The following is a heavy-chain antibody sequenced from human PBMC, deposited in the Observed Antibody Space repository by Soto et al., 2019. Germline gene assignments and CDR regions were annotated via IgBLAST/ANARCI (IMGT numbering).Heavy chain of an antibody. CDR2: IYWDDDK. CDR3: AHRILRTVFGLVTTTAIYFDF. V-gene: IGHV2-5*02. J-gene: IGHJ4*02. D-gene: IGHD3-3*01. CDR1: GFSLTTSGVG. Sequence: QITLNESGPTVVKPAETLTLTCTFSGFSLTTSGVGVGWIRQSPGKAPEWLALIYWDDDKGYSASLKSRLTITKDTSKNRVVLTMASVDPADTATYYCAHRILRTVFGLVTTTAIYFDFWGQGTPVVVSS.